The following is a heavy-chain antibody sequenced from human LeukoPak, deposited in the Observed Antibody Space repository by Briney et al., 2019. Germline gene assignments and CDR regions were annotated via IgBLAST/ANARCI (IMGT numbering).Heavy chain of an antibody. V-gene: IGHV3-30*04. CDR2: ISYDGSNK. D-gene: IGHD2-2*01. CDR3: ARSGRYQLLFYMDV. CDR1: GFTFSSYA. J-gene: IGHJ6*03. Sequence: GGSLRLSCAASGFTFSSYAMHWVRQAPGKGLEWVAVISYDGSNKYYADSVKGRFTISRDNSKNTLYLQMNSLRAEDTAVYYCARSGRYQLLFYMDVWGKGTTVTVSS.